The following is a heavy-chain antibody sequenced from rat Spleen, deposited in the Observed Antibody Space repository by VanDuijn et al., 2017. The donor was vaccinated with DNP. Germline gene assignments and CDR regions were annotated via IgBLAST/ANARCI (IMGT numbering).Heavy chain of an antibody. CDR2: ITTSDGST. CDR1: GFSFSNYN. D-gene: IGHD1-10*01. V-gene: IGHV5-25*01. Sequence: EVELVESGGGLVQPGRSLKLSCAAAGFSFSNYNMAWVRQAPKKGLEWVATITTSDGSTYYPDSVKGRCTISRDDAESSLYLQMNSLKSEDTATYYCAKATNNWDWYFDFWGPGTMVTVSS. J-gene: IGHJ1*01. CDR3: AKATNNWDWYFDF.